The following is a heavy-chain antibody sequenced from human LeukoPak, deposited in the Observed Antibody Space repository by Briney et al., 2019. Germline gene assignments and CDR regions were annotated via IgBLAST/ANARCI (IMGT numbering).Heavy chain of an antibody. CDR3: ARSYSGYDHGQYYYYYYMDV. V-gene: IGHV3-48*04. D-gene: IGHD5-12*01. Sequence: GGSLRLSCAASGFTFSSYSMNWVRQAPGKGLEWVSYISSSSSTIYYADSVKGRFTISRDNAKNSLYLQMNSLRAEGTAVYYCARSYSGYDHGQYYYYYYMDVWGKGTTVTISS. CDR1: GFTFSSYS. J-gene: IGHJ6*03. CDR2: ISSSSSTI.